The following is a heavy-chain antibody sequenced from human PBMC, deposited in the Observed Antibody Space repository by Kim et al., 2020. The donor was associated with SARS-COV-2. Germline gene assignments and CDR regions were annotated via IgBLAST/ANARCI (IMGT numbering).Heavy chain of an antibody. J-gene: IGHJ5*02. D-gene: IGHD2-21*02. CDR3: AKGVVVVTGDWFDP. Sequence: GCVEGRLTITRDNAKNSLYLQMNSLRAEDTALYYCAKGVVVVTGDWFDPWGQGTLVTVSS. V-gene: IGHV3-9*01.